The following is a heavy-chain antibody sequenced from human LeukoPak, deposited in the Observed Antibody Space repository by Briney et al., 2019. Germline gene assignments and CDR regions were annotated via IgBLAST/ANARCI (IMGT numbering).Heavy chain of an antibody. CDR2: IKQDGSEK. CDR1: GFPVSSNY. J-gene: IGHJ4*02. V-gene: IGHV3-7*03. CDR3: ASGLELDY. Sequence: GGSLRLSCAAFGFPVSSNYMSWVRQAPGKGLEWVANIKQDGSEKNYVDSVKGRFTISRDNAKNSLYLQMNSLRAEDTAVYYCASGLELDYWGQGTLVTVSS.